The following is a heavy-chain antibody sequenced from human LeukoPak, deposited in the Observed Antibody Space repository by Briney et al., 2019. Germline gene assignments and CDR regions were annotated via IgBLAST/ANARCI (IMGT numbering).Heavy chain of an antibody. Sequence: GGSLRLSCAASGFTFSSYGMSWVRQAPGKGLEWVAFIHYDGTIKYYADSVKGRFTISRDNSKNTLFVQMNSLRAEDTAMYYCAKENCYDGSCYPFDYWGQGTLVTVSS. CDR3: AKENCYDGSCYPFDY. CDR2: IHYDGTIK. D-gene: IGHD2-15*01. CDR1: GFTFSSYG. J-gene: IGHJ4*02. V-gene: IGHV3-30*02.